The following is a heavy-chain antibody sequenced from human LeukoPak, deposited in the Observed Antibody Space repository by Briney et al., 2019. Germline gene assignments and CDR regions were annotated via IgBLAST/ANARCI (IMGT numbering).Heavy chain of an antibody. D-gene: IGHD2-2*01. CDR2: MNPNSGNT. CDR1: GYTFTSYD. J-gene: IGHJ6*03. Sequence: ASVKVSCKASGYTFTSYDINWVRQATGQGLEWMGWMNPNSGNTGYAQKFQGRVTITRNTSISTAYMELSSLRSEDTAVYYCAREWGYCSSTSCYYYYYYMDVWSKGTTVTVSS. V-gene: IGHV1-8*03. CDR3: AREWGYCSSTSCYYYYYYMDV.